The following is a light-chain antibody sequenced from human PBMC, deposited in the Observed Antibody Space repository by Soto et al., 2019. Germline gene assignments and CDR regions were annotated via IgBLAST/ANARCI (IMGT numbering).Light chain of an antibody. CDR1: TGAVTSGHY. CDR2: DTS. V-gene: IGLV7-46*01. CDR3: LLSYRGAYVV. Sequence: QTVVTQEPSLSVSPGGTVTLTCGSRTGAVTSGHYPYWFQQKPGQAPRTLIYDTSNKHSWTPARFSGSLLGGKAALTLSGAQPEDEAEYYCLLSYRGAYVVFGGGTQLTVL. J-gene: IGLJ2*01.